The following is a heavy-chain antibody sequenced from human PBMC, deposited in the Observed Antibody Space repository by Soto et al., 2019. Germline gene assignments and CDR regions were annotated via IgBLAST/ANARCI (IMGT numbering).Heavy chain of an antibody. CDR3: ARELTPVYYVSGSFFDY. D-gene: IGHD3-10*01. Sequence: QVQLVQSGAEVKKPGASVKVSCKASGYTFTSYGISWVRQAPGQGLEWMGWISAYNGNTNYARKLQGRVTMTTDTSTSTAYMELRSLRSGVTAVYYCARELTPVYYVSGSFFDYWGQGTLVTVSS. J-gene: IGHJ4*02. V-gene: IGHV1-18*01. CDR1: GYTFTSYG. CDR2: ISAYNGNT.